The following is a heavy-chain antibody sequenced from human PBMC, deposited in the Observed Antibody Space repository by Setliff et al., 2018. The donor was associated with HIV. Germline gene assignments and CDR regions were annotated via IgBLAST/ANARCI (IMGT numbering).Heavy chain of an antibody. CDR2: IYHSGST. CDR3: ARTGYSSSWYDGGG. Sequence: SETLSLTCTVSGGSISSGYYWGWTRQPPGKGLEWIGSIYHSGSTYYNPSLKSRVTISVDTSKNQFSLKLSSVTAADTAVYYCARTGYSSSWYDGGGWGQGTLVTVSS. CDR1: GGSISSGYY. V-gene: IGHV4-38-2*02. J-gene: IGHJ4*02. D-gene: IGHD6-13*01.